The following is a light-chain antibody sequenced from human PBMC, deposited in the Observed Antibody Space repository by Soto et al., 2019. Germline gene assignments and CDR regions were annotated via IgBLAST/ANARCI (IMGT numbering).Light chain of an antibody. CDR3: SSFTSSSTLV. CDR1: SSDVGGYNY. J-gene: IGLJ3*02. CDR2: EVN. V-gene: IGLV2-14*01. Sequence: QSALSQPVSVSGSLGQSITISCTGTSSDVGGYNYVSWYQQHPGKVPKLMIFEVNTRPSGVSNRFSGSKSANTASLTISGLQADDEADYYCSSFTSSSTLVFGGGTKVTVL.